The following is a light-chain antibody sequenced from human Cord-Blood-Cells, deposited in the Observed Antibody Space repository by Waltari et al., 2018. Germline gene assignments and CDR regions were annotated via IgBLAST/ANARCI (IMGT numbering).Light chain of an antibody. Sequence: QSALTQLRSVSGSPGQSVTISCTGTSSDVGGYNYVSWYQQHPGKAPKLIIYDVIKRPSGVPDRFSGSKSVNTASVTISGLQAEDEADYCCCSYAGSYTYVFGTGTKVTVL. V-gene: IGLV2-11*01. CDR3: CSYAGSYTYV. CDR1: SSDVGGYNY. CDR2: DVI. J-gene: IGLJ1*01.